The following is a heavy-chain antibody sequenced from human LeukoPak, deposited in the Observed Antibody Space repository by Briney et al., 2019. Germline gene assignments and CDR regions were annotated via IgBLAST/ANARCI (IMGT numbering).Heavy chain of an antibody. J-gene: IGHJ1*01. CDR1: GFTFSDYI. D-gene: IGHD6-13*01. V-gene: IGHV3-21*04. Sequence: GGSLRLSCAVSGFTFSDYIINWVRQAPGKGLEWVSSISSSSSYIYYADSVKGRFTISRDNAKNSLYLQMNSLRAEDTAVYYCVKDQAGIAAASYFQHWGQGTLVTVSS. CDR3: VKDQAGIAAASYFQH. CDR2: ISSSSSYI.